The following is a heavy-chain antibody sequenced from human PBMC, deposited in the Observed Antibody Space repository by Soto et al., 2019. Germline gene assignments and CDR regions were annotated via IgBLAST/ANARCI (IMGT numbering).Heavy chain of an antibody. D-gene: IGHD3-22*01. Sequence: EVQLLESGGGLVQPGGPLRLSCEASGFTFSKYDMTWVRQAPGKGLDWVSTISGSGASTYYADSVKGRFTISRDNSKNTVYLQMNSLRVEDTAVYYCANRKYYAKSGYTYPYVDFWGQGSLVTVSS. V-gene: IGHV3-23*01. CDR3: ANRKYYAKSGYTYPYVDF. CDR1: GFTFSKYD. J-gene: IGHJ4*02. CDR2: ISGSGAST.